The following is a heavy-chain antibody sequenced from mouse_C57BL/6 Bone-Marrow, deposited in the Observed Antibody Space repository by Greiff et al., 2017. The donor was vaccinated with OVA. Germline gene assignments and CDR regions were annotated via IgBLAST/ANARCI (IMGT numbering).Heavy chain of an antibody. Sequence: EVQRVESGGGLVKPGGSLKLSCAASGFTFSSYTMSWVRQTPEKRLEWVATISGGGGNTYYPDSVKGRFTISRDNAKNTLYLQMSSLRSEDTALYYCARHNGHWYFDVWGTGTTVTVSS. CDR2: ISGGGGNT. J-gene: IGHJ1*03. CDR1: GFTFSSYT. V-gene: IGHV5-9*01. CDR3: ARHNGHWYFDV. D-gene: IGHD1-2*01.